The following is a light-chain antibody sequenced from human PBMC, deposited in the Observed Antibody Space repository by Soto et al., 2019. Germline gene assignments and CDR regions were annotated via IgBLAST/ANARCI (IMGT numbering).Light chain of an antibody. J-gene: IGKJ2*01. Sequence: ETVLTQSPGTVSLSPGDRATLSCTTSQTVNSDYLAWYQQNPGQAPRLLIYGVFNRATGIPDRFSGSGSGTYFTLTISGLEPEDSAIDYCQHYDGSPRTFGQGTNLEI. CDR1: QTVNSDY. CDR3: QHYDGSPRT. CDR2: GVF. V-gene: IGKV3-20*01.